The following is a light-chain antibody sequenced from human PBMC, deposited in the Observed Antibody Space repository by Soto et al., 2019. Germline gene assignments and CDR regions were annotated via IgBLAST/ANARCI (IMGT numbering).Light chain of an antibody. J-gene: IGKJ1*01. CDR3: QQYGSSLTWT. V-gene: IGKV3-20*01. CDR1: QSVSSSY. Sequence: EIVLTQSPGTLSLSPGERATLSCRASQSVSSSYLAWYQQKPGQAPRLLIYGASSRATGIPDRFSGSGSGTDFTLTISRLEPADFAVDYCQQYGSSLTWTFGQGTKVEIK. CDR2: GAS.